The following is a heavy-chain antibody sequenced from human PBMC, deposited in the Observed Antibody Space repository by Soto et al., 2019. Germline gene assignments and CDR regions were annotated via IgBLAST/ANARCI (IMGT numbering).Heavy chain of an antibody. Sequence: SETLSLTCAVSGGSISSGGYSWSWIRQPPGKGLEWIGYIYHSGSTYYNPSLKSRVTISVDRSKNQFSLNLSSVTAADTAVYYCARENNVLPGGYFDYCGKGTLVTVSS. D-gene: IGHD3-10*01. J-gene: IGHJ4*02. CDR1: GGSISSGGYS. CDR3: ARENNVLPGGYFDY. V-gene: IGHV4-30-2*01. CDR2: IYHSGST.